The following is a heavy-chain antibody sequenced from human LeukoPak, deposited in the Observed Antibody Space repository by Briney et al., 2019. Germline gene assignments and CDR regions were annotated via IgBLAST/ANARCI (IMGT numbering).Heavy chain of an antibody. CDR1: GYTFTSYG. CDR2: ISAYNGNT. Sequence: ASVKVSCKASGYTFTSYGISWVRQAPGQGLEWMGWISAYNGNTNYAQKLQGRVTMTTDTSTSTAYMELRSLRSDDTAVYYCARAGGYYFDSSGFRYNFFDAWGQGTLVTVSS. D-gene: IGHD3-22*01. V-gene: IGHV1-18*01. CDR3: ARAGGYYFDSSGFRYNFFDA. J-gene: IGHJ5*02.